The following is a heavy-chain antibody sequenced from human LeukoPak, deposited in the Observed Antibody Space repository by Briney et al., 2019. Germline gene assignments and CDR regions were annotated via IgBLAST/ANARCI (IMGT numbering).Heavy chain of an antibody. Sequence: GGSLRLSCAASGFTFSSYSMNWVRQAPGKGLEWVSYISSSSSTIYYADSVKGRFTISRDKAKNSLYLQMNSLRAEDTAVYYCARDMEFGDRNNWFDPWGQGTLVTVSS. CDR2: ISSSSSTI. CDR1: GFTFSSYS. V-gene: IGHV3-48*01. CDR3: ARDMEFGDRNNWFDP. D-gene: IGHD1-1*01. J-gene: IGHJ5*02.